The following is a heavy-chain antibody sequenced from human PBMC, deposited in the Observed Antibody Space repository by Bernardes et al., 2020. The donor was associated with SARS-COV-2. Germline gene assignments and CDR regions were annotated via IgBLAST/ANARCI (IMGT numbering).Heavy chain of an antibody. CDR2: ISYDGNNK. V-gene: IGHV3-30*18. CDR3: ANGYVGGPEDY. CDR1: GFTFSSYG. J-gene: IGHJ4*02. Sequence: GGSLRLSCAASGFTFSSYGMRWVRQAPGKGLEWVALISYDGNNKYYADSVKGRFTISRDNSENTLYLQMNSLRAEDTAVYYCANGYVGGPEDYWGQGTLVSVSS. D-gene: IGHD6-13*01.